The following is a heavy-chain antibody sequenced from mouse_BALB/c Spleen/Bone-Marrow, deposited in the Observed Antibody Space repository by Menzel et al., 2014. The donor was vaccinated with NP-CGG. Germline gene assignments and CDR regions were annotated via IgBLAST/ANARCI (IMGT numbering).Heavy chain of an antibody. CDR1: GYSFTGYT. Sequence: VHVKQSGPELVKPGASMKISCKASGYSFTGYTMNWVKQSHGKNLEWIGLINPYNGGTSYNQKFKGKATLTVDKSSSTAYMELLSLTSEDSAVYYCARGHYNDYFDYWGQGATLTVSS. CDR3: ARGHYNDYFDY. D-gene: IGHD1-2*01. J-gene: IGHJ2*01. V-gene: IGHV1-18*01. CDR2: INPYNGGT.